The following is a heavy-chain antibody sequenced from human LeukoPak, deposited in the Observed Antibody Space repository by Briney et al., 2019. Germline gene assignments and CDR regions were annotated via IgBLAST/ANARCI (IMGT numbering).Heavy chain of an antibody. CDR2: INSDGSTT. D-gene: IGHD4-17*01. V-gene: IGHV3-74*01. J-gene: IGHJ5*02. CDR3: ARARDYGDYVNWFDP. Sequence: PGGSLRLSCAASGFTFSSYWMHWVRQTQGKGLVWVSRINSDGSTTSYADSVKGRFTISRDNAKNTLYLQMSSLRAEDTAVYYCARARDYGDYVNWFDPWGQGTLVTVSS. CDR1: GFTFSSYW.